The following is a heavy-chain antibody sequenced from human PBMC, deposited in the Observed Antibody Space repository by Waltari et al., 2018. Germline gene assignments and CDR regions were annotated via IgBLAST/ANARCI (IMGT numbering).Heavy chain of an antibody. CDR3: AGGAGVDS. CDR1: SHV. J-gene: IGHJ4*02. D-gene: IGHD6-19*01. V-gene: IGHV3-23*01. CDR2: ISAGCGII. Sequence: SHVICWAGKAQGKWLNWGSSISAGCGIITYAKSGKHRFTISGDNSKNTLYLQMNGLRADVTAIYYCAGGAGVDSWGQGTLVTISS.